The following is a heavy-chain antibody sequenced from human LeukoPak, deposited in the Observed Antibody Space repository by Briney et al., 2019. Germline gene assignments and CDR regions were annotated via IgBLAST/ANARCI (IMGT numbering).Heavy chain of an antibody. CDR1: GGSISSYY. J-gene: IGHJ4*02. D-gene: IGHD6-19*01. CDR3: ARHSGWSGPDY. Sequence: SETLSLTCTVSGGSISSYYWSWIRQPAGKGLEWIGRIYTSGSTSYNPSLKSRVTIFVDTSKNQFSLRLSSVTAADTAVYYCARHSGWSGPDYWGQGTLVTVSS. CDR2: IYTSGST. V-gene: IGHV4-4*07.